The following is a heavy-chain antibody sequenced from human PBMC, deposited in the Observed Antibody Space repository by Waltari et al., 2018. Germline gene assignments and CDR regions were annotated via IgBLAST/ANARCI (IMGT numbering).Heavy chain of an antibody. Sequence: QVQLVQSGAEVKKPGASVKVSCKASGYTFPSYEIHWVRPAPDQGLEWMGWMNPNSGNTGYAQKFQGRVTMTRNTSISTAYMELSSLRSEDTAVYYCARGYCSSTSCYVYYYYGMDVWGQGTTVTVSS. CDR3: ARGYCSSTSCYVYYYYGMDV. CDR2: MNPNSGNT. V-gene: IGHV1-8*01. CDR1: GYTFPSYE. J-gene: IGHJ6*02. D-gene: IGHD2-2*01.